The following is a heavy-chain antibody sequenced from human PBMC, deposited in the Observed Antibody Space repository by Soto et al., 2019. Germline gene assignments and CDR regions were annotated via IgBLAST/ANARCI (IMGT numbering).Heavy chain of an antibody. D-gene: IGHD3-10*01. CDR2: IWSDGSNK. CDR3: ATDEGGAAFDI. V-gene: IGHV3-33*01. J-gene: IGHJ3*02. Sequence: QVQLVESGGGVVQPGRSLRLSCAASGFTFSRYGMHWVRQAPGKGLEWVAVIWSDGSNKYYADSVKGRFTISRDNSKNTLNLQMNSLRAEDTAVYYCATDEGGAAFDIWGQGTMVTVSS. CDR1: GFTFSRYG.